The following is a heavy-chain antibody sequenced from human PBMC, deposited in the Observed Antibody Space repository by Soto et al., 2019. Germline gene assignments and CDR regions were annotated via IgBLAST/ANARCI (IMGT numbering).Heavy chain of an antibody. V-gene: IGHV3-23*01. Sequence: GGSLRLSCAASGFTFSSYWMSWVRQAPGKGLEWVSGISGSGISTYYADSVKGRFTISRDNSKNTLYLQMNSLRAEDTAVYYCAKNSESSAYSSFDYWGQGTLVTVSS. CDR1: GFTFSSYW. D-gene: IGHD3-22*01. CDR3: AKNSESSAYSSFDY. CDR2: ISGSGIST. J-gene: IGHJ4*02.